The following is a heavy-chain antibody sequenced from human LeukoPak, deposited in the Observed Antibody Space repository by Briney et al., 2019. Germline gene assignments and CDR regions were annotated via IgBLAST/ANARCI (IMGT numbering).Heavy chain of an antibody. D-gene: IGHD3-22*01. CDR3: SSGPPGRN. CDR1: GFTVSGNY. CDR2: IYSSGST. V-gene: IGHV3-66*01. Sequence: GGALRLSCAASGFTVSGNYMSWVRQAPGKGLEWGSLIYSSGSTHYAGSVKGRFTISRDNSKNTVYLQMNSLRAEDTAVYYCSSGPPGRNWGQGTLVTVSS. J-gene: IGHJ4*02.